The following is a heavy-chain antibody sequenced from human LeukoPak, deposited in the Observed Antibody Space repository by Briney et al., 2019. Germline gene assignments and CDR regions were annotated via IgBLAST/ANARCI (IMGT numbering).Heavy chain of an antibody. CDR1: GGSISSSSYY. V-gene: IGHV4-39*07. CDR3: ASPTSQQSTKSLFDY. D-gene: IGHD1-26*01. J-gene: IGHJ4*02. CDR2: IYYSGST. Sequence: KPSETLSLTCTVAGGSISSSSYYWGWIHQPPGKGLEWIGSIYYSGSTYYNPSLKSRVTISVDTSKNQFSLKLSSVTAADTAVYYCASPTSQQSTKSLFDYWGKGNLVTVSS.